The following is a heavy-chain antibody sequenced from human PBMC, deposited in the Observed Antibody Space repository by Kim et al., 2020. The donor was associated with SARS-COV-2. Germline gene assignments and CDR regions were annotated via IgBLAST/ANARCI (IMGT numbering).Heavy chain of an antibody. CDR3: AKGGGYCSGGSCYSASFDI. Sequence: GGSLRLFCAASGFTFSSYAMSWVRQAPGKGLEWVSAISGSGGSTYYADSVKGRFTISRDNSKNTLYLQMNSLRAEDTAVYYCAKGGGYCSGGSCYSASFDIWGQGTMVTVSS. J-gene: IGHJ3*02. V-gene: IGHV3-23*01. CDR1: GFTFSSYA. CDR2: ISGSGGST. D-gene: IGHD2-15*01.